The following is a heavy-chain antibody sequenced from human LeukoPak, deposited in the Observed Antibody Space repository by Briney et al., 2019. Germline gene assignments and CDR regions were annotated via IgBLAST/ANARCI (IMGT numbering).Heavy chain of an antibody. V-gene: IGHV4-34*09. D-gene: IGHD2-2*01. CDR2: INHSGST. CDR3: ARVGIGYCSSTSCHRWNWFDP. Sequence: SETLSLTCAVYGGSFSGYYWSWIRQPPGKGLEWIGEINHSGSTNYNPSLKSRVTISVDTSKNQFSLKLSSVTAADTAVYYCARVGIGYCSSTSCHRWNWFDPWGQGTLVTVSS. J-gene: IGHJ5*02. CDR1: GGSFSGYY.